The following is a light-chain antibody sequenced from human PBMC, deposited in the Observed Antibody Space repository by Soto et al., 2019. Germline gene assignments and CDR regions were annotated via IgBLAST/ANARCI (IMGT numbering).Light chain of an antibody. CDR2: DVS. Sequence: EVILTQSPGTLSLSPGDRATLSCRASQSVSSYLAWYQQKPGQAPRLLIYDVSNRATGIPARFSGSGSGTDFTLTISSLEPEDFEVYFCQQRSEWPLCTFGQGTKVDIK. CDR1: QSVSSY. J-gene: IGKJ2*02. CDR3: QQRSEWPLCT. V-gene: IGKV3-11*01.